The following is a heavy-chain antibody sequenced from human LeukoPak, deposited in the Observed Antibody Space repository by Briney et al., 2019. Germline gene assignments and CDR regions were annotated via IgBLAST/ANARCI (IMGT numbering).Heavy chain of an antibody. J-gene: IGHJ2*01. D-gene: IGHD2-21*02. CDR1: GYTFTGYY. V-gene: IGHV1-2*02. CDR2: INPNSGGT. CDR3: ARDGCGGDCFSHWYLDI. Sequence: ASAKVSCKASGYTFTGYYMHWVRQAPGQGLEWMGWINPNSGGTNYAQKFQGRVTMTSDTSTSTVYMELRGLTSEDTAVYYCARDGCGGDCFSHWYLDIWGRGTLVTVSS.